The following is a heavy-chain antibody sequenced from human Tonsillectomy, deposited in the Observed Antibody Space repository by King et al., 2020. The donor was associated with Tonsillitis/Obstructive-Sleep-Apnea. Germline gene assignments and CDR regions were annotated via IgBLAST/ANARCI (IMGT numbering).Heavy chain of an antibody. CDR3: ARDLRGYSYGADSYYFDY. V-gene: IGHV1-2*02. CDR2: INPNSGDT. J-gene: IGHJ4*02. D-gene: IGHD5-18*01. Sequence: HVQLVESGAEVKKPGASVKVSCKASGYTFTGYYMHWVRQAPGQGLEWMGWINPNSGDTNYAQKFQGRVTMTRDTSISTAYMDVSRLRSDDTAVYYCARDLRGYSYGADSYYFDYWGQGTLVTVSS. CDR1: GYTFTGYY.